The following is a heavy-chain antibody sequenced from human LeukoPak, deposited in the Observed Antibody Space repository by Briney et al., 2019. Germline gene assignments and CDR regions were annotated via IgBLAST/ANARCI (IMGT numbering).Heavy chain of an antibody. CDR2: ITYSSRYM. V-gene: IGHV3-21*01. D-gene: IGHD2-2*02. J-gene: IGHJ4*02. CDR1: GFTFSNFN. Sequence: PGGSLRLSCAASGFTFSNFNMNRVRQAPGKGLEWISSITYSSRYMYYADSVKGRFTISRDNAKNSLYLHMNSLRAEDTAVYYCARDFGSSYTSPFPFWGQGTLVTVSS. CDR3: ARDFGSSYTSPFPF.